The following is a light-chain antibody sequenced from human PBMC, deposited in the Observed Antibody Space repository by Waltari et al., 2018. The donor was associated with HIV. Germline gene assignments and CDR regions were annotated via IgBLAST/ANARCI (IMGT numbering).Light chain of an antibody. J-gene: IGKJ2*01. CDR1: QTIFYKSNNKNY. CDR3: QQFYRTPYT. V-gene: IGKV4-1*01. CDR2: WAS. Sequence: DIVMTQSPESLAVSLGERATINCKSSQTIFYKSNNKNYLAWYQQKPGQSPKLLISWASNREFGVPDRFGGSGSGTDFTLTISSLQAEDVAVYYCQQFYRTPYTFGQGTRLEFK.